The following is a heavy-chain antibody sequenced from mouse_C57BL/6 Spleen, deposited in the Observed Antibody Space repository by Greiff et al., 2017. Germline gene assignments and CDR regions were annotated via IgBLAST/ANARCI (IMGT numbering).Heavy chain of an antibody. CDR2: INPSTGGT. J-gene: IGHJ4*01. CDR3: ARDGNYDAMDY. Sequence: EVQVVESGPELVKPGASVKISCKASGYSFTGYYMNWVKQSPEKSLEWIGEINPSTGGTTYNQKFKAKATLTVDKSSSTAYMQLKSLTSEDSAVYYCARDGNYDAMDYWGQGTSVTVSS. D-gene: IGHD2-1*01. CDR1: GYSFTGYY. V-gene: IGHV1-42*01.